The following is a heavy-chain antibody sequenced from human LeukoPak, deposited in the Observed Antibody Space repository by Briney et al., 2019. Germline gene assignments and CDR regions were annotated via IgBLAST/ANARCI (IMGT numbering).Heavy chain of an antibody. D-gene: IGHD3-22*01. J-gene: IGHJ4*02. CDR3: ARALSPYDNSGSWY. CDR1: GFTFSSYE. Sequence: LAGGSLRLPCAASGFTFSSYEMNWVRQAPGKGLEWVSYISSSGSTIYYADSVKGRFTVSRDNAKNSLYLQINRLRAEDTAVYYCARALSPYDNSGSWYWGQGTMVTVSS. CDR2: ISSSGSTI. V-gene: IGHV3-48*03.